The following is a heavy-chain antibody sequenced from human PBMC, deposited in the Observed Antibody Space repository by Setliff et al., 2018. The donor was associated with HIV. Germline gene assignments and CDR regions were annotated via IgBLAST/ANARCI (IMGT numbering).Heavy chain of an antibody. J-gene: IGHJ6*02. Sequence: SETLSLTCAVYGGSFSDYYWTWIRQSPGKGLEWIGEINHRGSTNYNPSLKSRVTISVDTPKNQFSLKLSSVIAADTAVYYCARIFGDQGYYYGMDVWGQGTTVTVS. CDR3: ARIFGDQGYYYGMDV. V-gene: IGHV4-34*01. D-gene: IGHD3-3*01. CDR2: INHRGST. CDR1: GGSFSDYY.